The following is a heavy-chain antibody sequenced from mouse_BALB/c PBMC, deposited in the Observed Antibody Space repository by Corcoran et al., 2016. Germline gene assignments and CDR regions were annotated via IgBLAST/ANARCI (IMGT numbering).Heavy chain of an antibody. CDR2: INTYTGES. CDR3: ANYYCSSFFY. J-gene: IGHJ3*01. V-gene: IGHV9-3-1*01. Sequence: QIQLVQSGPELKKPGETVKISCKASGYTFTNYGMNWVKQAPGKGLKWIGWINTYTGESTYADDFKGRFAFSLETSASTAYLQINNLKTEDTATYFCANYYCSSFFYWGQATLVTVSA. D-gene: IGHD1-1*01. CDR1: GYTFTNYG.